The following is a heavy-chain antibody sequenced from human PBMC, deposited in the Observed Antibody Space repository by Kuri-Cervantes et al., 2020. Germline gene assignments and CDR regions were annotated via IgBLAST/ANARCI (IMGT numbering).Heavy chain of an antibody. V-gene: IGHV4-59*01. Sequence: SETLSLTCSVSGDSISSYHWNWIRQPPGKGLEWIGYIYYSGITNYVPSLKSRVTISVDTSKNQFSLKVSPVSAADAAVYYCARAGGATSWDYYYMDVWGRGTTVTVSS. CDR1: GDSISSYH. CDR2: IYYSGIT. D-gene: IGHD1-26*01. J-gene: IGHJ6*03. CDR3: ARAGGATSWDYYYMDV.